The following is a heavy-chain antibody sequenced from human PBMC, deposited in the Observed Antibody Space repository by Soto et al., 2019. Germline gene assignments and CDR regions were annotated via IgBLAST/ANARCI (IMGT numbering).Heavy chain of an antibody. CDR3: TTSTNRYYYYYMDV. V-gene: IGHV3-73*01. CDR1: GFTFSGSA. J-gene: IGHJ6*03. D-gene: IGHD1-7*01. CDR2: IRSKANSYAT. Sequence: VGSLRLSCAASGFTFSGSAMHWVRQASGKGLEWVGRIRSKANSYATAYAASVKGRFTISRDDSKNTAYLQMNSLKTEDTAVYYCTTSTNRYYYYYMDVWGKGTTVTVS.